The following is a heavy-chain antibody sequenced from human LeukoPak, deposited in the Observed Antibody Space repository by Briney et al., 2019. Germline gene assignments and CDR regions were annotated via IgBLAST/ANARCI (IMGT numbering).Heavy chain of an antibody. CDR1: GFTFSNYS. CDR2: ISSGSRTI. J-gene: IGHJ4*02. Sequence: PGGSLRLSCAASGFTFSNYSMNWVRQAPGKGLEWVSYISSGSRTIYYADSVKGRFTISRDNAKNSLYLQMNSLRAEDTAVYYCARETYYYDSSGYYYPSGFDYWGQGTLVTVSS. V-gene: IGHV3-48*01. CDR3: ARETYYYDSSGYYYPSGFDY. D-gene: IGHD3-22*01.